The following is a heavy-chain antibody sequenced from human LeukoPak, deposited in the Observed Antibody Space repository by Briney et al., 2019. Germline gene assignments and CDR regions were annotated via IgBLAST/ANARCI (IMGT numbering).Heavy chain of an antibody. V-gene: IGHV3-74*01. CDR2: INSDGSST. CDR1: GFTFSSYW. D-gene: IGHD5-18*01. Sequence: GGSLRLSCAASGFTFSSYWMHWVRHAPGKGLVWVSRINSDGSSTSYADSVKGRFTISRDNAKNTLYLQMNSLRAEDTAVYYCARGGGYSYVGLDYWGQGTLVTVSS. J-gene: IGHJ4*02. CDR3: ARGGGYSYVGLDY.